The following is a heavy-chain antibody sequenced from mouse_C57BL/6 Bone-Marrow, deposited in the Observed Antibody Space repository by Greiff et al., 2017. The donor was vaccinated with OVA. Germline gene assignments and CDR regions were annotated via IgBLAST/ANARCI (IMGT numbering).Heavy chain of an antibody. D-gene: IGHD1-1*01. Sequence: DVKLVESGGGLVQPKGSLKLSCAASGFSFNTYAMNWVRQAPGKGLEWVARIRSKSNNYATYYADSVKDRFTISRDDSESMLYLQMNNLKTEDTAMYYCVRYYGSSYDYFDYWGQGTTLTVSS. J-gene: IGHJ2*01. V-gene: IGHV10-1*01. CDR3: VRYYGSSYDYFDY. CDR1: GFSFNTYA. CDR2: IRSKSNNYAT.